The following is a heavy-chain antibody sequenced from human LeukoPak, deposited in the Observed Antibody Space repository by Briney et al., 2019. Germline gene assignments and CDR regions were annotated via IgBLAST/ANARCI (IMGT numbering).Heavy chain of an antibody. V-gene: IGHV3-23*01. CDR2: ISGSGGST. CDR1: GFTFSSYA. CDR3: TRPSISIAVAGANLDY. Sequence: GGSLRLSCAASGFTFSSYAMSWVRQAPGKGLEWVSAISGSGGSTYYADSVKGRFTISRDNSKNTLYLQMNSLKTEDTAVYYCTRPSISIAVAGANLDYWGQGTLVTVSS. J-gene: IGHJ4*02. D-gene: IGHD6-19*01.